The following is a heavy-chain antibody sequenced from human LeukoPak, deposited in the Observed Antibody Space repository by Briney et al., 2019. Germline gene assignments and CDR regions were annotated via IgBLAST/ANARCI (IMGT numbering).Heavy chain of an antibody. J-gene: IGHJ4*02. V-gene: IGHV4-30-4*01. CDR1: GGSINSGDYY. CDR2: IYYSGST. CDR3: ARGEEHYYDTSGYSV. D-gene: IGHD3-22*01. Sequence: ASETLSLTCTVSGGSINSGDYYWSWIRQPPGEGLEWIGYIYYSGSTYYNPSLKSRVTISVDTSKNQFSLKLNSVTAADTAVYYCARGEEHYYDTSGYSVWGQGTLVTVSS.